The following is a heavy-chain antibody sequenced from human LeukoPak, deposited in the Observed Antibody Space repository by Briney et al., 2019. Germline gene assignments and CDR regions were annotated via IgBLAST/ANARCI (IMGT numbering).Heavy chain of an antibody. CDR2: IYYIRNT. CDR3: ARTQSQSGSYRYYFGY. D-gene: IGHD1-26*01. CDR1: GASVGSAGYY. V-gene: IGHV4-61*08. J-gene: IGHJ4*02. Sequence: SETLSLTCTVSGASVGSAGYYWSWIRQPPGGGLEWIGYIYYIRNTNYNPSLKSRVTMSLDPSKNHFSLKLNSVTAADTAVYYCARTQSQSGSYRYYFGYWGQGTLVTVSS.